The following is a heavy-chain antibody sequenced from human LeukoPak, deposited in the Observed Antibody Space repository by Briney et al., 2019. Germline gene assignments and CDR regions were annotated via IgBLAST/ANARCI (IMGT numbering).Heavy chain of an antibody. D-gene: IGHD3-16*01. J-gene: IGHJ6*02. CDR3: ATYTHWVAGDV. Sequence: RPGGSLRLSCAASGFTVSSNYMSWVRQAPGKGLEWVSVIYSGGSTYYADSVKGRFTISRDNARNSLYLQMSSLRPEDTAVYYCATYTHWVAGDVWGQGTTVTVSS. V-gene: IGHV3-66*01. CDR1: GFTVSSNY. CDR2: IYSGGST.